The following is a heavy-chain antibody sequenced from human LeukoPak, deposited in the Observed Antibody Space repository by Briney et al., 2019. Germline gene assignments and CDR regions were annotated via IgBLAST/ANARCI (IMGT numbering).Heavy chain of an antibody. D-gene: IGHD4-17*01. J-gene: IGHJ3*02. Sequence: ASVKVSCKASGYTFTSYAMNWVRQVPGQGLEWMGWINTNTGNPTYAQGFTGRFVFSLDTSVSTAYLQISSLKADDTAVYYCARGVVDYGDYDAFDIWGQGTMVTVSS. CDR2: INTNTGNP. CDR1: GYTFTSYA. V-gene: IGHV7-4-1*02. CDR3: ARGVVDYGDYDAFDI.